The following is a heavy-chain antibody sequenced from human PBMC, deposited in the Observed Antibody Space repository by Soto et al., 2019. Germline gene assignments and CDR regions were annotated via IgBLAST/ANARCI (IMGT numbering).Heavy chain of an antibody. V-gene: IGHV4-34*01. D-gene: IGHD3-16*01. CDR3: ARDRGLGYDAFDI. CDR1: GGSFSAYY. J-gene: IGHJ3*02. Sequence: QVQLQQWGAGLLKPSETLSLTCAVYGGSFSAYYWSWIRQPPGQGLEWIGEINHSGSTNYNPSLKSRVTISVDTSKNQFSLKLSSVTAADTAVYYCARDRGLGYDAFDIWGQGTMVTVSS. CDR2: INHSGST.